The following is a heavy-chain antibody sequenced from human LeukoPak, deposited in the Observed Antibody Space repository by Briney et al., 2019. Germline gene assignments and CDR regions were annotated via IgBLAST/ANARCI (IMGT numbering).Heavy chain of an antibody. V-gene: IGHV1-18*01. Sequence: ASVKVSCKASGHTFTSYGISWVRQAPGQGLEWMGWISAYNGNTNYAQKLQGRVTMTTDTSTSTAYMELRSLRSDDTAVYYCARDPRFNYDKDAFDIWGQGTMVTVSS. CDR2: ISAYNGNT. CDR1: GHTFTSYG. J-gene: IGHJ3*02. CDR3: ARDPRFNYDKDAFDI. D-gene: IGHD3-22*01.